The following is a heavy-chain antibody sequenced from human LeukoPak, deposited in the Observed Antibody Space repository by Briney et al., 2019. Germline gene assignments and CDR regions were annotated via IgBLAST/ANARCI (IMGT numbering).Heavy chain of an antibody. CDR3: ARSMDGGLWFGELSHDY. J-gene: IGHJ4*02. CDR2: ISASNGNT. CDR1: GYTFTSYG. Sequence: ASVKVSCKSAGYTFTSYGISWGREAPGQGLEWVGWISASNGNTNYAQNLAGRVTITTATSTSTAYMALRSLRSDDTAVYSCARSMDGGLWFGELSHDYWGQGTLVTVSS. D-gene: IGHD3-10*01. V-gene: IGHV1-18*01.